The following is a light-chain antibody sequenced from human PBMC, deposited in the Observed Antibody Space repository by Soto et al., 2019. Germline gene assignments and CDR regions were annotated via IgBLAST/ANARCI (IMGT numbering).Light chain of an antibody. CDR3: QQRSNWPPLT. V-gene: IGKV3-11*01. CDR1: QSVSSY. CDR2: DAS. J-gene: IGKJ4*01. Sequence: EIVLTQSPAILSLSPGERATLSCRASQSVSSYLACYQQKPGQAPRLLIYDASNRATGIPARLSGSRSGTDFTLTIRSLEPEDFAVYYCQQRSNWPPLTFGGGTKVEIK.